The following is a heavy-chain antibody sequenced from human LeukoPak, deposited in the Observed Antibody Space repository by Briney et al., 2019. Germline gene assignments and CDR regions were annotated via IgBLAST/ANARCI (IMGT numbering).Heavy chain of an antibody. CDR2: IYYSGST. CDR3: ARDLRDMITFGGVIVPSKYYYGMDV. Sequence: SETLSLTCTVSGGSISSYYWSWIRQPPGKGLEWIGYIYYSGSTNYNPSLKSRVTISVDKSKNQFSLKLSSVTAADTAVYYCARDLRDMITFGGVIVPSKYYYGMDVWGQGTTITVSS. J-gene: IGHJ6*02. D-gene: IGHD3-16*02. CDR1: GGSISSYY. V-gene: IGHV4-59*12.